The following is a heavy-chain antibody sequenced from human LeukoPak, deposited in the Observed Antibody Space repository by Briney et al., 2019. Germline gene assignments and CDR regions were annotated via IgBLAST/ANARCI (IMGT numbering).Heavy chain of an antibody. J-gene: IGHJ1*01. CDR3: AISGWATEYFQH. CDR1: GGSISSSSYY. Sequence: PSETLSLTCTVSGGSISSSSYYWGWIRQPPGKGLEWIGSIYYSGSTYYNPSLKSRVTISVDTSKNQFSLKLSSVTAADTAVYYWAISGWATEYFQHWGQGTLVTVSS. V-gene: IGHV4-39*07. CDR2: IYYSGST. D-gene: IGHD6-19*01.